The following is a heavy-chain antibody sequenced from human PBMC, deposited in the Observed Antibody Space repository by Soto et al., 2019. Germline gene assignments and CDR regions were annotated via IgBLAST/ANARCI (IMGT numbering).Heavy chain of an antibody. CDR1: GGSISTSGYF. J-gene: IGHJ5*02. V-gene: IGHV4-39*01. CDR3: ATSNWFDP. D-gene: IGHD4-4*01. CDR2: IYYSGST. Sequence: QLQLQESGPGLVKPSETLSLTCTVSGGSISTSGYFWGWIRQPPGKGLEWIGTIYYSGSTYYNPSLKSRVTISVDPSKNQFSLKLSSVTAADTAVYYCATSNWFDPWGQGTLVTVSS.